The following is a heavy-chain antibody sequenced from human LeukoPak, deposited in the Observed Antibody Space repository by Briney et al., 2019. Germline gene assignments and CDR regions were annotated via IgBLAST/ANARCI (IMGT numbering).Heavy chain of an antibody. CDR3: AREATFGECSDY. CDR2: IKQDGSEK. D-gene: IGHD3-10*01. CDR1: GFTFSSYW. V-gene: IGHV3-7*01. J-gene: IGHJ4*02. Sequence: PGGSLRLSCAASGFTFSSYWMSWVRQAPGKGLEWVANIKQDGSEKYYVDSVKGRFTVSKDNAKNSLYLQMNSLRAEDTAVYYCAREATFGECSDYWGQGTLVTVPS.